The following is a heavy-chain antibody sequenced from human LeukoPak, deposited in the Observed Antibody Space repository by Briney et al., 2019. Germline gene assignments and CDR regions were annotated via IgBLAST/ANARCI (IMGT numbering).Heavy chain of an antibody. D-gene: IGHD6-19*01. V-gene: IGHV3-7*01. CDR3: ARDRKEQWLVPFDY. CDR1: GFTFSSYW. J-gene: IGHJ4*02. CDR2: IKQDGSEK. Sequence: PGGSLRLSCAASGFTFSSYWMSWVRQAPGKGLEWVANIKQDGSEKYYVDSVKGRFTISRDNAKNSLYLQMNSLRAEDTAVYYCARDRKEQWLVPFDYWGQGTLVTVSS.